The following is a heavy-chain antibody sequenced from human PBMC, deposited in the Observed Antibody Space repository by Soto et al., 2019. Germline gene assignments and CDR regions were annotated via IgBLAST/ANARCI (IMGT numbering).Heavy chain of an antibody. CDR2: ISGSGGST. J-gene: IGHJ6*02. Sequence: SLRLSCAASGFTFSSYAMSWVRQAPGKGLEWVSAISGSGGSTYYADSVKGRFTISRDNSKNTLYLQMNSLRAEDTAVYYCAKDQALDSSSWSGYYYYYGMDVWGQGTTVTVSS. CDR3: AKDQALDSSSWSGYYYYYGMDV. V-gene: IGHV3-23*01. CDR1: GFTFSSYA. D-gene: IGHD6-13*01.